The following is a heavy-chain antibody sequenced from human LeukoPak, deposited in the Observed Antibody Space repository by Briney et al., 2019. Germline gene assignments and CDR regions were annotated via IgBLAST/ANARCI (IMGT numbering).Heavy chain of an antibody. CDR2: ISGSGGST. CDR3: VKVLVVIPYFDY. V-gene: IGHV3-23*01. CDR1: GFTFSSYA. Sequence: GGSLRLSCAASGFTFSSYAMSWVRQALGKGLEWVSAISGSGGSTYYADSVKGRFTISRDNSKNTLYLQMNSLRAEDTAVYYCVKVLVVIPYFDYWGQGTLVTVSS. D-gene: IGHD3-22*01. J-gene: IGHJ4*02.